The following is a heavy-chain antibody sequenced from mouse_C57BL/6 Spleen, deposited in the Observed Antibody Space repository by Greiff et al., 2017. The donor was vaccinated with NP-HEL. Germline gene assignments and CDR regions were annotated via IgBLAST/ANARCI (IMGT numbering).Heavy chain of an antibody. Sequence: EVQLQESGAELVRPGASVKLSCTASGFNIKDDYMHWVKQRPEQGLEWIGWIDPENGDTEYASKFQGKATITADTSSNTAYLQLSSLTSEDTAVYYCTTLYYDYDLDYWGQGTTLTVSS. CDR1: GFNIKDDY. D-gene: IGHD2-4*01. CDR3: TTLYYDYDLDY. V-gene: IGHV14-4*01. CDR2: IDPENGDT. J-gene: IGHJ2*01.